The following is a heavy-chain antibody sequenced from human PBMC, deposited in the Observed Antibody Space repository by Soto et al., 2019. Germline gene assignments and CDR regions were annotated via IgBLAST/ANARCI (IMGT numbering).Heavy chain of an antibody. CDR3: ASASLRFGDPSFDY. CDR1: GYIFTTYG. J-gene: IGHJ4*02. D-gene: IGHD3-10*01. CDR2: IRANNGNT. V-gene: IGHV1-18*01. Sequence: QVQLVQSGAEVKKPGASVKVSCKASGYIFTTYGISWVRQAPGQGPEWMGWIRANNGNTNYAQRFQGRVSMTTDTSTSPASMELRSLRSDDTAVYYCASASLRFGDPSFDYWGQGSLLTVSS.